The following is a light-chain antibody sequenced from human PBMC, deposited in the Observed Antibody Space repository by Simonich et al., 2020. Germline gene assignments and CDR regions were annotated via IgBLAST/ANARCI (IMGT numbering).Light chain of an antibody. CDR2: WAS. J-gene: IGKJ3*01. CDR3: QQYYSTPFT. Sequence: DIVMTQSPDSLAVSLGERATINCKSSQSVLYSSNNKNYLAWYQQKPGQPPKLLIYWASTRESGVPDQLSGSGSGTDFTLTISSLQAEDVAVYYCQQYYSTPFTFGPGTKVDIK. CDR1: QSVLYSSNNKNY. V-gene: IGKV4-1*01.